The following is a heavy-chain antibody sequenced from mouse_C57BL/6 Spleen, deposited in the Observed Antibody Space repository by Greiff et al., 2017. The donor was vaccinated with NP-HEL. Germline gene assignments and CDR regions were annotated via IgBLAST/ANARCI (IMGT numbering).Heavy chain of an antibody. Sequence: QVHVKQPGAELVKPGASVKLSCKASGYTFTSYWMHWVKQRPGQGLEWIGMIHPNSGSTNYNEKFKSKATLTVDKSSSTAYMQLSSLTSEDSAVYYCARSPTVVATNYFDYWGQGTTLTVSS. D-gene: IGHD1-1*01. CDR1: GYTFTSYW. J-gene: IGHJ2*01. V-gene: IGHV1-64*01. CDR3: ARSPTVVATNYFDY. CDR2: IHPNSGST.